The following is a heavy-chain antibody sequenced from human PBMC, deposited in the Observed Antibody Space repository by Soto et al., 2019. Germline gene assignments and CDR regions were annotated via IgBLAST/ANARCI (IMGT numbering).Heavy chain of an antibody. D-gene: IGHD2-2*01. Sequence: QVQLVQSGAEVKKPGSSVKVSCKASGGTFSSYTISWVRQAPGQGLEWMGRIIPVLGIANYAQKFQGRVTITADKSTSTAYMELSSLRSEDTAVYYCARDDIVVVPAAPGPSYYYYGMDVWGKGTTVTVSS. CDR1: GGTFSSYT. CDR3: ARDDIVVVPAAPGPSYYYYGMDV. J-gene: IGHJ6*04. V-gene: IGHV1-69*08. CDR2: IIPVLGIA.